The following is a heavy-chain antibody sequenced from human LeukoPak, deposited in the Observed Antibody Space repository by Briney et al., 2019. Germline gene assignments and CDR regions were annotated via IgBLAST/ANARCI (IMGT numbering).Heavy chain of an antibody. CDR1: GYTFTNYY. Sequence: ASVKVSCKASGYTFTNYYMHWVRQAPGQGLEWMGIINPRGGSTSYAQKFQGRVTMTRDTSTSTVYMELSSLRSEDTAVYYCAVVDYYDSSGYESFGSWGQGTLVTVSS. D-gene: IGHD3-22*01. J-gene: IGHJ4*02. CDR2: INPRGGST. CDR3: AVVDYYDSSGYESFGS. V-gene: IGHV1-46*03.